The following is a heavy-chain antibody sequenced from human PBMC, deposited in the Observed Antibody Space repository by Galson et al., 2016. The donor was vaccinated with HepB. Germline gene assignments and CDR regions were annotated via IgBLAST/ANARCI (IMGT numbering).Heavy chain of an antibody. CDR1: GFTFSSYS. J-gene: IGHJ4*02. V-gene: IGHV3-21*01. D-gene: IGHD6-13*01. CDR3: ARRDSSSWYVVDDY. Sequence: SLSLSCAASGFTFSSYSMNWVRQAPGKGLEWVSSISSSINYLYYADSLKGRFTISRDNAKNSLYLRMNSLRAEDTAVYYCARRDSSSWYVVDDYWGQGTLVTVSS. CDR2: ISSSINYL.